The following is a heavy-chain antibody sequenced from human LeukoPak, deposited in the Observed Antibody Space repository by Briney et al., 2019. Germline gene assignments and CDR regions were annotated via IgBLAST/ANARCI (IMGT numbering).Heavy chain of an antibody. CDR2: INTGGST. D-gene: IGHD3/OR15-3a*01. V-gene: IGHV4-61*02. CDR3: ARQTGSGLFILP. J-gene: IGHJ4*02. Sequence: PSETLSLTCTVSGGSISSGSYYWSWIRQPAGKGLAWIGRINTGGSTNYNPSLKSRVTISVDTSKNQFSLKLSSVTAADTAVYYCARQTGSGLFILPGGQGTLVTVSS. CDR1: GGSISSGSYY.